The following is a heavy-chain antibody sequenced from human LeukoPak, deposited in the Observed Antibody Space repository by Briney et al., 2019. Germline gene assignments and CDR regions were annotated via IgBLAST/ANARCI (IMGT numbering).Heavy chain of an antibody. CDR1: GYTFTSYA. Sequence: ASVKVSCKASGYTFTSYAMHWVRQAPGQRLEWMGWINAGNGNTKYSQKFQGRVTITRDTSASTAYMELSSLRSEDTAVYYCARGQGDYDFWSGPVGNWFDPWGQGTLVTVSS. D-gene: IGHD3-3*01. V-gene: IGHV1-3*01. CDR3: ARGQGDYDFWSGPVGNWFDP. CDR2: INAGNGNT. J-gene: IGHJ5*02.